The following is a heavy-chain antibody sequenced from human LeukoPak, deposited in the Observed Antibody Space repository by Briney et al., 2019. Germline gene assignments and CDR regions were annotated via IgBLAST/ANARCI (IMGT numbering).Heavy chain of an antibody. CDR1: GFTFSTYS. D-gene: IGHD3-22*01. CDR2: ISGSSIYI. Sequence: GGSLRLSCAASGFTFSTYSMNWVRQAPGQGLEWVSSISGSSIYIYYPDSVKGRFTISRDNAKNSLYLQLNSLRAEDTAVYYCARDPPYYDGSGYYYDYWGQGTLVTVSS. J-gene: IGHJ4*02. CDR3: ARDPPYYDGSGYYYDY. V-gene: IGHV3-21*01.